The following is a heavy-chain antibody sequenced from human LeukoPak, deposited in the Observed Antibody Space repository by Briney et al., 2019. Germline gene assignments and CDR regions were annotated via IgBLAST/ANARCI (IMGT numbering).Heavy chain of an antibody. Sequence: GGSLKLSCAASGFTFSSYAMHWVRPAPGKGLEWVAVITYDGSNKYYADSVKGRFTISRDNSKNTLYLQMNSLRAEDTAVYYCARGGAAMVRGVEGDYWGQGTLVTVSS. CDR2: ITYDGSNK. D-gene: IGHD3-10*01. CDR1: GFTFSSYA. V-gene: IGHV3-30*04. CDR3: ARGGAAMVRGVEGDY. J-gene: IGHJ4*02.